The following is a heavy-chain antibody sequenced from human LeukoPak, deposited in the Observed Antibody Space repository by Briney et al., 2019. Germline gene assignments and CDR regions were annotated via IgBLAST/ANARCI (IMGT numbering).Heavy chain of an antibody. Sequence: PSETLSLTCTVSGGSISSYYWSWIRQPAGKGLEWNGRIYTSGSTNYNPSLKSRVTMSVDTSKNQFSLKLSSVTAADTAAYYCARGGLVVVVAATQDLDYYGMDVWGQGTTVTVSS. CDR3: ARGGLVVVVAATQDLDYYGMDV. CDR1: GGSISSYY. J-gene: IGHJ6*02. D-gene: IGHD2-15*01. V-gene: IGHV4-4*07. CDR2: IYTSGST.